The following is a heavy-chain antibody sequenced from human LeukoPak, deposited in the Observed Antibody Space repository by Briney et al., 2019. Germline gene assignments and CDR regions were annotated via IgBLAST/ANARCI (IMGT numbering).Heavy chain of an antibody. Sequence: ASVKVSCKASGYTFTSYGINWVRQAPGQGLEWMGWISAYNGNTRYSQEFQGRVTISRDTSASTGYMELSSLRSDDMAVYYCARGISGSGWILDSWGQGTLVTVSS. CDR2: ISAYNGNT. J-gene: IGHJ4*02. D-gene: IGHD6-19*01. V-gene: IGHV1-18*03. CDR3: ARGISGSGWILDS. CDR1: GYTFTSYG.